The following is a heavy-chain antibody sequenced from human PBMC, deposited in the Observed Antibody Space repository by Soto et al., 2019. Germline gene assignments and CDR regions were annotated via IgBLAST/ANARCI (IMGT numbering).Heavy chain of an antibody. D-gene: IGHD3-3*01. V-gene: IGHV3-7*01. CDR2: INQDGNEK. J-gene: IGHJ5*02. Sequence: EVQLVESGGGLVQPGGSLRLSCAASGFAFSNYWMSWLRQAPGKGLEWVANINQDGNEKYYVDSMKGRFTVSRDNAKKSLYLQMNGLRAEATAVYYCASAPFGVVLVSQWFDPWGQGALVTVSS. CDR3: ASAPFGVVLVSQWFDP. CDR1: GFAFSNYW.